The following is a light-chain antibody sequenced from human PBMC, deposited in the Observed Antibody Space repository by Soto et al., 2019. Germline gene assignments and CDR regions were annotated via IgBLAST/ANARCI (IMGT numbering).Light chain of an antibody. CDR3: QQYNTWPLT. Sequence: EIVMTQSPATLSVSPGERATLSCRASQSINNNLAWYQQTPGQAPRLLIYGASTRATGIPVRFSGSESETEFTLTISSLQSEDFAVYYCQQYNTWPLTFGGGTKVEIK. V-gene: IGKV3-15*01. CDR2: GAS. CDR1: QSINNN. J-gene: IGKJ4*01.